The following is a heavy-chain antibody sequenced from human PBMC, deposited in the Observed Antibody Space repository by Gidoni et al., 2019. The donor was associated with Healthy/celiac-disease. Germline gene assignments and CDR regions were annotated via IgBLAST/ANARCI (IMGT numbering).Heavy chain of an antibody. CDR2: ISSSSSTI. V-gene: IGHV3-48*02. Sequence: EVQLVESGGGLVQPGGSLRLSCAASGVTFSSYSMNWVRQAPGKGLEWVSYISSSSSTIYYADSVKGRFTISRDNAKNSLYLQMNSLRDEDTAVYYCARDRVVAATPYYYYYGMDVWGQGTTVTVSS. J-gene: IGHJ6*02. CDR1: GVTFSSYS. CDR3: ARDRVVAATPYYYYYGMDV. D-gene: IGHD2-15*01.